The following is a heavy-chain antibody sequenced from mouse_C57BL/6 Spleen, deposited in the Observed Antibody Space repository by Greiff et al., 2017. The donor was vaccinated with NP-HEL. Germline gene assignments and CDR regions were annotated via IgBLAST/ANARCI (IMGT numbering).Heavy chain of an antibody. J-gene: IGHJ2*01. V-gene: IGHV5-9-1*02. CDR1: GFTFSSYA. D-gene: IGHD1-1*02. CDR3: TRDRHGPSPPYFDY. Sequence: EVQRVESGEGLVKPGGSLKLSCAASGFTFSSYAMSWVRQTPEKRLEWVAYISSGGDYIYYADTVKGRFTISRGNARNTLYLQMSSLKSEDTAMYYCTRDRHGPSPPYFDYWGQGTTLTVSS. CDR2: ISSGGDYI.